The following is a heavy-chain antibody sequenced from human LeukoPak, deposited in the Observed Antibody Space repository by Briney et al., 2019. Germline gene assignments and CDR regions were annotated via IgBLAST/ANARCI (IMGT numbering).Heavy chain of an antibody. D-gene: IGHD1-1*01. Sequence: PSETLSLTCAVYGGSFSGYYWSWIRQPPGKGLEWIGEINHSGSTNYNPSLKSRVTMSVDTSKNQFSLKLSSVTAADAAVYYCARDRGTWNDDGFDYRGQGTLVTVSS. CDR2: INHSGST. CDR1: GGSFSGYY. CDR3: ARDRGTWNDDGFDY. J-gene: IGHJ4*02. V-gene: IGHV4-34*01.